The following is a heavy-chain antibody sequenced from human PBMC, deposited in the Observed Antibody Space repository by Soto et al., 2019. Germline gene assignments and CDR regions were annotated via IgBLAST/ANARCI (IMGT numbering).Heavy chain of an antibody. J-gene: IGHJ4*02. Sequence: DVQLLESGGGLVQPGESLRLSCAASGFSFSNFAMSWDRQAPGKGLEWVSGIGAGGDITFYADSVKGRFGISRDNSKNTVYLQVNSLRAEDTAVYFCAKDDFTDRGEDYFDHWGPGTLVTVSS. CDR1: GFSFSNFA. D-gene: IGHD2-21*01. CDR3: AKDDFTDRGEDYFDH. V-gene: IGHV3-23*01. CDR2: IGAGGDIT.